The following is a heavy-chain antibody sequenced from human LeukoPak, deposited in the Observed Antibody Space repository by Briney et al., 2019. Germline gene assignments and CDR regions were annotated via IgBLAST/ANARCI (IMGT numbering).Heavy chain of an antibody. Sequence: GESLKISCKGSGYSFTSYWIGWVRQMPGKGLEWMGIIYPGDSDTRYSPSFQGQVTISADKSISTAYLQWSSLKASDTAMYYTARSAQHIGNCSSTSCHDAFDIWRQGTMVTVCS. CDR2: IYPGDSDT. D-gene: IGHD2-2*01. J-gene: IGHJ3*02. CDR1: GYSFTSYW. V-gene: IGHV5-51*01. CDR3: ARSAQHIGNCSSTSCHDAFDI.